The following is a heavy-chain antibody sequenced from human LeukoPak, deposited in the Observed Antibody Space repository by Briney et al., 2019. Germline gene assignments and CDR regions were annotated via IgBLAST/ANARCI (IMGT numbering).Heavy chain of an antibody. CDR3: ARSIVVVPAAHTYYDFWSGYPAYYYMDV. D-gene: IGHD3-3*01. J-gene: IGHJ6*03. CDR2: IYYSGST. Sequence: SWVRQAPGKGLEWIGYIYYSGSTYYNPSLKSRVTISVDTSKNQFSLKLSSVTAADTAVYYCARSIVVVPAAHTYYDFWSGYPAYYYMDVWGKGTTVTVSS. V-gene: IGHV4-30-4*08.